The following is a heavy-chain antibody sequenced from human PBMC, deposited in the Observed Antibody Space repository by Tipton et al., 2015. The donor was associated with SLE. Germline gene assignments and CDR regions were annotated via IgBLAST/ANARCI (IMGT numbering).Heavy chain of an antibody. J-gene: IGHJ3*02. CDR3: ARGTPAVAAAGRRAFDI. CDR2: IYYSGST. Sequence: TLSLTCTVSGGSISSSSYYWGWIRQPPGKGLEWIGSIYYSGSTYYNPSLKSRVTISVDTSKNQFSLKLSSVTAADTAVYYCARGTPAVAAAGRRAFDIWGQGTTVTVSS. V-gene: IGHV4-39*07. D-gene: IGHD6-13*01. CDR1: GGSISSSSYY.